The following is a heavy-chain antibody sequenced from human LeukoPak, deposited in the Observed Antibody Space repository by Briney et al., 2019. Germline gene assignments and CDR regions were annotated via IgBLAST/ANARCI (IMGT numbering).Heavy chain of an antibody. V-gene: IGHV5-51*01. CDR2: IYADDSET. CDR3: ARHRPYSSGWRHFDY. J-gene: IGHJ4*02. D-gene: IGHD6-19*01. Sequence: GESLKISCKGSGYNFTNYWIGWVRQMPGKGLEWMGVIYADDSETRYSPSFQGQVTISADKSISTAYLQWSSLTASDTAMYYCARHRPYSSGWRHFDYWGQGTLVTVSS. CDR1: GYNFTNYW.